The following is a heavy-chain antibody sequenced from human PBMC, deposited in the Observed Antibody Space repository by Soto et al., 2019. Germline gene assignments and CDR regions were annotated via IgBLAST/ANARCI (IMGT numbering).Heavy chain of an antibody. CDR3: APSGWDDYMWFDP. J-gene: IGHJ5*02. D-gene: IGHD6-19*01. CDR1: GDSVTSNSAA. Sequence: QPLPLTCAISGDSVTSNSAAWNLIIQSPSRALEWLGRTYYRSKWYNDYAVSVKSRIPLNPDTSKNQCSLQLNSVTPEDTAVYYCAPSGWDDYMWFDPGREGTLVTVS. CDR2: TYYRSKWYN. V-gene: IGHV6-1*01.